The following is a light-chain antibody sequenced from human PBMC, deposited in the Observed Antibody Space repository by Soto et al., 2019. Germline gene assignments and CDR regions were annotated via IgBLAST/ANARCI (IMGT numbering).Light chain of an antibody. CDR3: QHYNGYPIT. V-gene: IGKV1-5*03. Sequence: DIQMTQSPSTLSASVGDRVTISCRASQSLSGWLAWYQQKPGKAPRLLIYKASSLVSGVPARFSGSGSGTEFTLIISSLQPDDSATYYCQHYNGYPITFGGGTKVEIK. CDR1: QSLSGW. CDR2: KAS. J-gene: IGKJ4*01.